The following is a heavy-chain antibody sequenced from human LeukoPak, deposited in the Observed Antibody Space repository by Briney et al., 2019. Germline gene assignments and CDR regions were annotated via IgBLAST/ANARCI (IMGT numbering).Heavy chain of an antibody. CDR1: GDSISSSRYY. D-gene: IGHD3-10*01. J-gene: IGHJ5*02. V-gene: IGHV4-39*01. Sequence: PSETLSLTCTVSGDSISSSRYYWGWIRQPPGKGLEWIGSIYYSGSIWYHPSLKSRVTISVDTSKNQFSLKLSSVTAADTAVYYCARGTLYYYGSGSMSIWFDPWGQGTLVTVSS. CDR3: ARGTLYYYGSGSMSIWFDP. CDR2: IYYSGSI.